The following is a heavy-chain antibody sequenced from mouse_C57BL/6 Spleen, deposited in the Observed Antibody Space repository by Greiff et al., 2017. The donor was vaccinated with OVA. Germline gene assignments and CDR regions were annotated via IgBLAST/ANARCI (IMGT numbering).Heavy chain of an antibody. Sequence: QVQLKESGPGLVQPSQSLSITCTVSGFSLTSYGVHWVRQSPGKGLEWLGVIWSGGSTDYNAAFISRLSISKDNSKSQVFFKMNSLQADETAIYYCARRGYAMDYWGQGTSVTVSS. CDR3: ARRGYAMDY. V-gene: IGHV2-2*01. CDR1: GFSLTSYG. J-gene: IGHJ4*01. CDR2: IWSGGST.